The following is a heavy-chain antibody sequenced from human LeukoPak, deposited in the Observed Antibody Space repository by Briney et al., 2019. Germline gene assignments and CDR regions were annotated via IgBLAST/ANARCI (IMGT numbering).Heavy chain of an antibody. D-gene: IGHD2-21*02. CDR3: ARGGPYCGGDCYPV. V-gene: IGHV4-30-4*01. CDR2: IYYSGST. Sequence: SETLSLTCTVSGGSISSGDYYWSWIRQPPGKGLEWIGYIYYSGSTYYNPSLKSRVTISVDTSKNQFSLKLISVTAADTAVYYCARGGPYCGGDCYPVWGQGTLVTVSS. J-gene: IGHJ4*02. CDR1: GGSISSGDYY.